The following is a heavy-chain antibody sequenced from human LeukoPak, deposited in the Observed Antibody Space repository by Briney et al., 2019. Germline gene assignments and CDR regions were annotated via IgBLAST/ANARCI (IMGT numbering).Heavy chain of an antibody. D-gene: IGHD6-19*01. J-gene: IGHJ4*02. CDR3: SSQPAVLDLDC. V-gene: IGHV3-7*01. CDR2: IKPDGSGK. Sequence: GGSLRLSCAASGFAFSSYWMTWVRQAPGKGLEWVANIKPDGSGKTYVDSVKSRFTISRDNAKNSLYLQMRGLRVEDTAVYYCSSQPAVLDLDCWGQGTLVTVSS. CDR1: GFAFSSYW.